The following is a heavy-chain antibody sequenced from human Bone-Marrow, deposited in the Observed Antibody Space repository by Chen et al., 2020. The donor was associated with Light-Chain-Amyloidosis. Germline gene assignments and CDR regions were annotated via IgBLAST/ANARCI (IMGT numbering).Heavy chain of an antibody. CDR2: IFYSGST. V-gene: IGHV4-59*01. J-gene: IGHJ4*02. CDR3: ARVQTVTALNY. Sequence: QVQLQESGPGLVKPSATLSPTCSVPVTSIDAAYWAWIRQPPGKGLEWIGYIFYSGSTTYNPSLKSRVTMSVDTSTNQFSLKLTSLTTADTAVYYCARVQTVTALNYWGQGTMVTVSS. CDR1: VTSIDAAY. D-gene: IGHD2-21*02.